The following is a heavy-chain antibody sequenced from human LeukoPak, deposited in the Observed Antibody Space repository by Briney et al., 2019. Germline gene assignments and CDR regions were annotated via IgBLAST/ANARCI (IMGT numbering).Heavy chain of an antibody. J-gene: IGHJ3*02. CDR1: GLTFSSYA. D-gene: IGHD2-15*01. CDR3: AREPDCSGGSCYAGSADAFDI. CDR2: ISYDGSNK. V-gene: IGHV3-30*04. Sequence: PGGSLRLSCAASGLTFSSYAMHWVRQAPGKGLGWVAVISYDGSNKYHADSGEGRFTLCRDNSKNSLYLQMNSLRAEDTAVYYCAREPDCSGGSCYAGSADAFDIWGQGTMVTVSS.